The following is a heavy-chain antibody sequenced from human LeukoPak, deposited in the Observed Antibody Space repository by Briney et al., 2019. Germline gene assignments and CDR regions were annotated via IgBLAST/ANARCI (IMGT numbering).Heavy chain of an antibody. V-gene: IGHV4-61*01. D-gene: IGHD1-14*01. CDR1: GGSISSSSHY. J-gene: IGHJ4*02. Sequence: PSETLSLTCTVSGGSISSSSHYWSWIRQPPGKGLEWIGYIYYRGSTNYNPSLKSRVTISLDTSKNQFSLKLSSVTAADTAVYYCARAREPLIYTYYFEYWGQGTLVTVSS. CDR2: IYYRGST. CDR3: ARAREPLIYTYYFEY.